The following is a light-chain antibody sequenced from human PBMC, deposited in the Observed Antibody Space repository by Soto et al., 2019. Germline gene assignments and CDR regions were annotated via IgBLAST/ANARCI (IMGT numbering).Light chain of an antibody. CDR3: QSYDSSVTGYV. CDR1: SSNIGAGYN. V-gene: IGLV1-40*01. CDR2: DNN. J-gene: IGLJ1*01. Sequence: QSVLTQPPSVSGAPGQRVTISCTGSSSNIGAGYNVHWYQQVPGTAPKLLIFDNNNRPSGVPDRFSGSKSGTSASLAITGLQAEDEADYYCQSYDSSVTGYVFGTGTKVTGL.